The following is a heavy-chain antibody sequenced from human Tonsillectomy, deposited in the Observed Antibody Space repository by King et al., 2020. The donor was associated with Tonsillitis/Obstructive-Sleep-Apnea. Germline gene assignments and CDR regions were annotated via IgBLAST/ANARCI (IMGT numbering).Heavy chain of an antibody. D-gene: IGHD1-26*01. V-gene: IGHV1-18*01. J-gene: IGHJ4*02. CDR2: ISAYNGNT. CDR3: AREGIGGGDTLRLDY. CDR1: GYTFTTYG. Sequence: VQLVESGAEVRKPGASVRVSCKASGYTFTTYGINWVRQAPGQGLEWMGWISAYNGNTNYAQKLQGRVTMTTDTSTSPAYMELWSLRSDDTAVYYCAREGIGGGDTLRLDYWGQGTLVTVSS.